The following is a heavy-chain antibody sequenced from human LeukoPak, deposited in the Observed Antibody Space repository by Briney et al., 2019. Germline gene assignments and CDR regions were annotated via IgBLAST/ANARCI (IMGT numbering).Heavy chain of an antibody. CDR3: TTGVAVASDDY. CDR2: IKSKTDGGTT. CDR1: GFTFSNAW. V-gene: IGHV3-15*01. Sequence: VGSLRLSCAASGFTFSNAWMSWVRQAPGKGLDWVGRIKSKTDGGTTEYAAPVKGRFTISRDDSKKTLYMQMNSLKTEDTAVYYCTTGVAVASDDYWGPGILVTVSS. D-gene: IGHD6-19*01. J-gene: IGHJ4*02.